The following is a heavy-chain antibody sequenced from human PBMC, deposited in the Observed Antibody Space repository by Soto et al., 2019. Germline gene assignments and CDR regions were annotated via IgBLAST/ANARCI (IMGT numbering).Heavy chain of an antibody. Sequence: EVQLVESGGGLVQPGGSLRLSCAASGFTFSSYWMSWVRQAPGKGLEWVANIKQDGSEKYYVDSVKGRFTISRDNAKNSLYLQMNSRRAEDTAVYYCARGPQYCSGGCCYHYYYYYMDVWGKGTTVTVTS. D-gene: IGHD2-15*01. V-gene: IGHV3-7*01. J-gene: IGHJ6*03. CDR3: ARGPQYCSGGCCYHYYYYYMDV. CDR1: GFTFSSYW. CDR2: IKQDGSEK.